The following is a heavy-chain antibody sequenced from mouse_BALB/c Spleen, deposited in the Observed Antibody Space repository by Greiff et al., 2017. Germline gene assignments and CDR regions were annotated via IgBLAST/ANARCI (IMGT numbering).Heavy chain of an antibody. Sequence: VQLQQSGAELVRPGTSVTVSCKASGYAFTHYLIEWVKQRPVQGLEWIGVINPGSGGTDYNQKFKGKATLTADKSSSTAYMELRSLTSDDSAVYYCTRLGLLPKNSLDDAMDYWGQGTSVTGSS. CDR2: INPGSGGT. CDR3: TRLGLLPKNSLDDAMDY. D-gene: IGHD6-1*01. CDR1: GYAFTHYL. J-gene: IGHJ4*01. V-gene: IGHV1-54*01.